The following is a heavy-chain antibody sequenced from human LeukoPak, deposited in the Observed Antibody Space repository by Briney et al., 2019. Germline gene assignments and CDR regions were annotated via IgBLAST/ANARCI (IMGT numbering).Heavy chain of an antibody. CDR2: IKLDVSET. CDR1: GFTISSYW. Sequence: PGGSLGLSCAASGFTISSYWMSWVRQAPGEGLEWVASIKLDVSETDYVDSVKGRFTISRDNAKNSLYLQVNSLRVEDTAIYYCARGPPYGSRSDFFDYWGQGTLVTVSS. J-gene: IGHJ4*02. CDR3: ARGPPYGSRSDFFDY. D-gene: IGHD3-10*01. V-gene: IGHV3-7*01.